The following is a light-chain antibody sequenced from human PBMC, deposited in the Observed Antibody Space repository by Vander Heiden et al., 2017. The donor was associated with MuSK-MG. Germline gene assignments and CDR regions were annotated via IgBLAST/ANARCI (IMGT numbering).Light chain of an antibody. Sequence: SYELTQPPSVSVSPAPPASITCSGHKLGDKYACWYQQKPGQSPVLVIYQDSKRPSGIPERFSGSNSGNTATLTISGTQAMDEADYYCQAWDSSTVVFGTGTKVTVL. J-gene: IGLJ1*01. CDR3: QAWDSSTVV. CDR1: KLGDKY. CDR2: QDS. V-gene: IGLV3-1*01.